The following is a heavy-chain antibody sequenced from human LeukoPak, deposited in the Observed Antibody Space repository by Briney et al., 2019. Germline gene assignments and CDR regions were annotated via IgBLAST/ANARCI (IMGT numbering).Heavy chain of an antibody. V-gene: IGHV3-7*01. CDR1: GFSFNSDW. J-gene: IGHJ4*02. Sequence: GGSLRLSCAASGFSFNSDWMDWVRQAPGKGLEWVANIKHDESEKNYLDSVKGRFAISRDNAQNSLYLQMNGLRVEDTAVYYCTRRLDDWGQGTLVTVSS. D-gene: IGHD3-16*01. CDR2: IKHDESEK. CDR3: TRRLDD.